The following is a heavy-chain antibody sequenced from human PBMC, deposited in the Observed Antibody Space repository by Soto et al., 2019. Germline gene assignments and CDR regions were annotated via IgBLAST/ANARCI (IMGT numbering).Heavy chain of an antibody. CDR2: ILGRGTT. CDR3: AKDAVYGDALWLPES. Sequence: GGSLRLSCAASGFTFSYYAMMWVRQAPGKGLEWVAGILGRGTTYHADSVKGRFTISKDNSKSTLYLEMNSLRAEDTAVYYCAKDAVYGDALWLPESWGQGTMVTVSS. D-gene: IGHD4-17*01. CDR1: GFTFSYYA. V-gene: IGHV3-23*01. J-gene: IGHJ4*02.